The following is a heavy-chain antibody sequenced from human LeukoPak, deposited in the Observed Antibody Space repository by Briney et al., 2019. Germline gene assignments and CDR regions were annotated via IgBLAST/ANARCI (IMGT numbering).Heavy chain of an antibody. Sequence: SETLSLTCTVSGGSISSSSYYWGWIRQPPGKGLEWIGSIYYSGSTYYNPSLKSRVTISVDTSKNQFSLKLSSVTAADTAVYYCARGVARWLQLSWYFDLWGRGTLVTVSS. V-gene: IGHV4-39*01. CDR2: IYYSGST. CDR1: GGSISSSSYY. CDR3: ARGVARWLQLSWYFDL. J-gene: IGHJ2*01. D-gene: IGHD5-24*01.